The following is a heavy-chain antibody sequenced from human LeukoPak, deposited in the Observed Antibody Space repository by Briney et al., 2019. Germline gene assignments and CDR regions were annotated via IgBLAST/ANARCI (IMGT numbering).Heavy chain of an antibody. CDR1: GFTFGSYA. J-gene: IGHJ4*02. CDR3: ARDHNEYYYDSSGYLDY. Sequence: GGSLRLSCAASGFTFGSYAMSWVRQAPGKGLEWVSSISGGDGATYYADSVKGRFSISRDNSKNTMYLQMSSLRADDTARYYCARDHNEYYYDSSGYLDYWGQGTLVTVSS. V-gene: IGHV3-23*01. D-gene: IGHD3-22*01. CDR2: ISGGDGAT.